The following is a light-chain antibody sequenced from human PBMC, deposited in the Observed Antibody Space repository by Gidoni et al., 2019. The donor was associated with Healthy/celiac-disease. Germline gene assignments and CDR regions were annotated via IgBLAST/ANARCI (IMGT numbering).Light chain of an antibody. CDR1: QSISSY. J-gene: IGKJ1*01. CDR3: QQSYSTPPT. Sequence: DIQMTQSPSSLSASVGDSVTITCRASQSISSYLNWYQQKPGKAPKLLIYAASSLQSGVPSRFSCSGSGTDFTLTISSLQPEDFATYYCQQSYSTPPTFGQGTKVEIK. CDR2: AAS. V-gene: IGKV1-39*01.